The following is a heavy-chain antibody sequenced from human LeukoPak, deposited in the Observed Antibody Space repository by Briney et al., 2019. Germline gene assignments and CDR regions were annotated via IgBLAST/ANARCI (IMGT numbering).Heavy chain of an antibody. D-gene: IGHD6-13*01. CDR3: ARNSSSWYGLSHYYYMDV. V-gene: IGHV4-59*08. CDR1: GGSISNYY. CDR2: IYFSGST. J-gene: IGHJ6*03. Sequence: PSETLSLTCTVSGGSISNYYWNWLRRPPGKGLEWISHIYFSGSTNYNPSLKSRVTISVDTSKNQFSLNLKSVTAADTAVYYCARNSSSWYGLSHYYYMDVWGKGTTVTVSS.